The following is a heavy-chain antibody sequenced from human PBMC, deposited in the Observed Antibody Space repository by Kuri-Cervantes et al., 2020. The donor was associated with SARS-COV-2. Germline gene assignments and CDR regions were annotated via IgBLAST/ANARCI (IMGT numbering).Heavy chain of an antibody. D-gene: IGHD2-2*01. CDR1: GFTFSSYW. CDR3: AREDIVVIPAATLLDY. Sequence: GESLKISCAASGFTFSSYWMSWVRQAPGKGLEWVANIKQDGSEKYYVDSVKGRFTISRDNAKNSLYLQMNSLRAEDTAVYYCAREDIVVIPAATLLDYWGQGTLVTVSS. J-gene: IGHJ4*02. V-gene: IGHV3-7*05. CDR2: IKQDGSEK.